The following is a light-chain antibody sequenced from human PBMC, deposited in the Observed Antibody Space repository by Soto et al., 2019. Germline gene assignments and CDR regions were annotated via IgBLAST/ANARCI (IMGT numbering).Light chain of an antibody. CDR1: QSISNW. CDR2: KAS. J-gene: IGKJ2*01. Sequence: DMQMTQSPSTLSASVGDRVTITCRASQSISNWLAWYQQKPGKAPKLLVYKASSLESGVPSRFSGSGSGTEFTLTISSLQPDDFATYYCQQYNSSFGQGTKLEIK. CDR3: QQYNSS. V-gene: IGKV1-5*03.